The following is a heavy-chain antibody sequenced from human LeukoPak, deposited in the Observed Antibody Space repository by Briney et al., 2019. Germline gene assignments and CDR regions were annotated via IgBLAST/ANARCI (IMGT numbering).Heavy chain of an antibody. CDR3: AKASRAASVAGHFDY. J-gene: IGHJ4*02. D-gene: IGHD6-19*01. CDR2: ISYDGSNK. Sequence: GRSLRLSCAASGFTFSSYGMHWVRQAPGKGLEWVAVISYDGSNKYYADSVKGRFTISRDNSKNTLYLQMNSLRAEDTAVYYCAKASRAASVAGHFDYWGQGTLVPVSS. CDR1: GFTFSSYG. V-gene: IGHV3-30*18.